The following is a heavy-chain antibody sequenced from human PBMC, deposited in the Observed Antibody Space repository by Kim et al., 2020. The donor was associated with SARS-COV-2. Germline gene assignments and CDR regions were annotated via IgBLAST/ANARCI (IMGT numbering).Heavy chain of an antibody. Sequence: ADSVKGRFTISRDNSKNTMYLQMNSLRAEDTAVYYCARDPTGQWLPPFDYWGQGTLVTVSS. J-gene: IGHJ4*02. V-gene: IGHV3-30*01. CDR3: ARDPTGQWLPPFDY. D-gene: IGHD6-19*01.